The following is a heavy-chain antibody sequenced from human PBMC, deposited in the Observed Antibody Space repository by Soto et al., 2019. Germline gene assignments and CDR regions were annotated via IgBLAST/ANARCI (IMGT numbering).Heavy chain of an antibody. D-gene: IGHD3-10*01. J-gene: IGHJ4*02. Sequence: GGSLRLSCAASGFTFSSYAMSWVRQAPGKGLEWVSAISGSGGSTYYADSVKGRFTISGDKSKNTLYLQMNSVRAEDTAVYYCAKSMHYYGSGSYLFDYWGQGTLVTVSS. V-gene: IGHV3-23*01. CDR1: GFTFSSYA. CDR2: ISGSGGST. CDR3: AKSMHYYGSGSYLFDY.